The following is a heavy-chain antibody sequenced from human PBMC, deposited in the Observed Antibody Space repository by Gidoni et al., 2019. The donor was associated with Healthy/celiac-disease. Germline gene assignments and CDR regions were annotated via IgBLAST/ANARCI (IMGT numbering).Heavy chain of an antibody. CDR3: ARGGYCSGGSCYFGFEY. J-gene: IGHJ4*02. V-gene: IGHV4-34*01. D-gene: IGHD2-15*01. CDR1: GGSFSGYY. Sequence: QLQLQQCGAGPLKPSETLSLTCAVYGGSFSGYYWSWIRQPPGKGLEWIGEINHSGSTNYNPSLKSRVTISVDTSKNQFSLKLSSVTAADTAVYYCARGGYCSGGSCYFGFEYWGQGTLVTVSS. CDR2: INHSGST.